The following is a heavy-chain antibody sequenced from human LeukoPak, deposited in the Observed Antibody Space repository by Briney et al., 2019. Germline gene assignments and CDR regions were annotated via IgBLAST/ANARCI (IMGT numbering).Heavy chain of an antibody. V-gene: IGHV3-23*01. CDR2: ISGSGGST. CDR1: GFTFSSYA. CDR3: ARDLAVAGKGS. Sequence: GGSLRLSCAASGFTFSSYAMSWVRQAPGKGLEWVSAISGSGGSTYYADSVKGRFTISRDNSKNTLYLQMNSLRAEDTAVYYCARDLAVAGKGSWGQGTLVTVSS. J-gene: IGHJ4*02. D-gene: IGHD6-19*01.